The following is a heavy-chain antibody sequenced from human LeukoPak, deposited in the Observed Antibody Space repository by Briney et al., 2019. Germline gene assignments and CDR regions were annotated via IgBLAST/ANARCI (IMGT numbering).Heavy chain of an antibody. CDR3: ARDTYYYDSSGYYYPGGFDY. Sequence: GGSLRLSCAASGFTFSSYSMNWVRQAPGKGLEWVSYISSGSRTIYYADSVRGQFTISRDNAKNSLYLQMNSLRAEDTAVYYCARDTYYYDSSGYYYPGGFDYWGQGTLVTVSS. J-gene: IGHJ4*02. CDR2: ISSGSRTI. V-gene: IGHV3-48*01. D-gene: IGHD3-22*01. CDR1: GFTFSSYS.